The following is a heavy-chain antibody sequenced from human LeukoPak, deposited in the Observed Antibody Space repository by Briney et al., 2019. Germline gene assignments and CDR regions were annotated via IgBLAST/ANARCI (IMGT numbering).Heavy chain of an antibody. CDR1: GYTFTGYY. J-gene: IGHJ4*02. CDR2: IHPNSGAT. V-gene: IGHV1-2*02. Sequence: ASVKVPCKASGYTFTGYYMHWVRQAPGHGPEWMGWIHPNSGATNYAQKFLARVIMTRDTSISTAYLELSRLTSDDTAVYYCARDLTGNGNFDYWGQGTLVTVSS. CDR3: ARDLTGNGNFDY. D-gene: IGHD3-9*01.